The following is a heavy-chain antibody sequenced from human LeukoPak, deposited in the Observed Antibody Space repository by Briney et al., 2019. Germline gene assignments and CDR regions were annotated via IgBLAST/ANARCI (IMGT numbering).Heavy chain of an antibody. J-gene: IGHJ4*02. CDR3: AKSTGAYSSDHYFDY. Sequence: PGGSLRLSCAASGFTFSSDAISWVRQAPGKGLEWVSAISGSGTSTYYADSVKGRVTISRDNSKNTLYLQMNSLRAEDTAVYYCAKSTGAYSSDHYFDYWGQGTLVTVSS. D-gene: IGHD6-19*01. V-gene: IGHV3-23*01. CDR1: GFTFSSDA. CDR2: ISGSGTST.